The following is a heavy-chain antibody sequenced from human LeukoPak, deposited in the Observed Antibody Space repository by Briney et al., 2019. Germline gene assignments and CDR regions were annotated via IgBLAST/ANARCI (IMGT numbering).Heavy chain of an antibody. V-gene: IGHV3-23*01. CDR2: ISGSGGST. D-gene: IGHD5-12*01. J-gene: IGHJ4*02. CDR1: GFTFSSYA. Sequence: GGSLRLSCAASGFTFSSYAMSWVRQAPGKGLEWVSTISGSGGSTYYADSVKGRFTISRDNSKNTLYLQMNSLRAEDTAVYYLAKTGSGYYYLGYWGQGTLVPGPS. CDR3: AKTGSGYYYLGY.